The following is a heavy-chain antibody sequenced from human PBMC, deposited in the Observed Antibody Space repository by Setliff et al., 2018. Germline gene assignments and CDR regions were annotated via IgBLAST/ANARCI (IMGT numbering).Heavy chain of an antibody. CDR1: GGSISSGIYY. V-gene: IGHV4-61*09. D-gene: IGHD2-2*01. Sequence: KTSETLSLTCTVSGGSISSGIYYWSWIRQPAGKGLEWIGHIYTSGSTNYNPSLKSRVTISVDTSKNQFSLRLSSVTAADTAVYYCARVGYCSGPTCYPFDSWGQGNLVTVSS. CDR3: ARVGYCSGPTCYPFDS. J-gene: IGHJ4*02. CDR2: IYTSGST.